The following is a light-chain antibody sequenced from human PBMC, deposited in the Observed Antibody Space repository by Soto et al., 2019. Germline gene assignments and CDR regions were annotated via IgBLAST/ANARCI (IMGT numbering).Light chain of an antibody. CDR1: QSVLYSSNDKNY. CDR2: WAS. V-gene: IGKV4-1*01. Sequence: DIVMTQSPDSLAVSLGERATIRCKSSQSVLYSSNDKNYLAWYQQKPGQPPRLLIYWASTRESGVPDRLTGGGSGTDFTLTISSLQAEDVAVYYCQQYYSSPFTFGPGTKVDIK. J-gene: IGKJ3*01. CDR3: QQYYSSPFT.